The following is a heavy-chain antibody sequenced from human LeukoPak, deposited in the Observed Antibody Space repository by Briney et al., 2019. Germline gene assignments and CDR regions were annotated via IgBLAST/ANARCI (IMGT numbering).Heavy chain of an antibody. CDR3: ARESRDGYNYLDY. D-gene: IGHD5-24*01. J-gene: IGHJ4*02. Sequence: PGGSLRLSCAASGFTFSSYAMHWARQAPGKGLEWVAVISYDGSNKYYADSVKGRFTISRDNSKNTLYLQMNSLRAEDTAVYYCARESRDGYNYLDYWGQGTLVTVSS. V-gene: IGHV3-30-3*01. CDR2: ISYDGSNK. CDR1: GFTFSSYA.